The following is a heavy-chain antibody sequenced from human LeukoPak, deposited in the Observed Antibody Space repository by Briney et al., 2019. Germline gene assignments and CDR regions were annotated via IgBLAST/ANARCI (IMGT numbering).Heavy chain of an antibody. CDR1: GFTFSSYA. V-gene: IGHV3-30-3*01. D-gene: IGHD1-26*01. J-gene: IGHJ4*02. CDR2: ISYDESYR. CDR3: ARVQWELLYPDY. Sequence: PGRSLRLSCAASGFTFSSYAMHWVRQAPGKGLEWVALISYDESYRYYVDPVKGRFTISRDNSKNTLYLQMNSLRTDDTAVYYCARVQWELLYPDYWGQGTLVTVSS.